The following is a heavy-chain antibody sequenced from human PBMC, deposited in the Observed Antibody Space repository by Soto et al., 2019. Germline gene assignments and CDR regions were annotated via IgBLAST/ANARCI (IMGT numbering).Heavy chain of an antibody. CDR3: ASGRELLLYYYSCYGMDG. CDR2: MNPNSGNT. D-gene: IGHD1-26*01. Sequence: ASVKVSCKASGYTFTRYDINWLRQATGQGLEWMGWMNPNSGNTGYAQKFQGRVTMTRNTSISTAYMELSSLRSGDTAVYYCASGRELLLYYYSCYGMDGCGQVTTVTGAS. J-gene: IGHJ6*02. CDR1: GYTFTRYD. V-gene: IGHV1-8*01.